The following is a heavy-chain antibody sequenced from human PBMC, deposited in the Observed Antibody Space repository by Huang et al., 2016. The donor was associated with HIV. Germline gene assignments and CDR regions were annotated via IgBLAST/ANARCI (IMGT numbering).Heavy chain of an antibody. CDR2: RKPNSGNT. J-gene: IGHJ4*02. CDR3: ARGLGRTRRFDY. CDR1: GYTFSSYD. Sequence: QVQLVQSGAEVRKPGASVKVSCKASGYTFSSYDINWVRQAPGQGLEWMGWRKPNSGNTGYAQKFKGGVAMTRNTSMTTAYMELRSLRSDDTAVYFCARGLGRTRRFDYWGQGPWSTST. V-gene: IGHV1-8*01. D-gene: IGHD2-2*01.